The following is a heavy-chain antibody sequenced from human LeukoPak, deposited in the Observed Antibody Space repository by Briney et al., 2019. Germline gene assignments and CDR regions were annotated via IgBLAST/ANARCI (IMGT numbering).Heavy chain of an antibody. CDR3: ARDSTIFGVVPDGMDV. CDR1: GFTFSSYE. CDR2: ISSSRSTI. Sequence: GGSLRLSCAASGFTFSSYEMNWVRQAPGKGLEWVSYISSSRSTIYYADSVKGRFTISRDNAKNSLYLQMNSLRAEDTAVYYCARDSTIFGVVPDGMDVWGQGTTVTVSS. V-gene: IGHV3-48*03. J-gene: IGHJ6*02. D-gene: IGHD3-3*01.